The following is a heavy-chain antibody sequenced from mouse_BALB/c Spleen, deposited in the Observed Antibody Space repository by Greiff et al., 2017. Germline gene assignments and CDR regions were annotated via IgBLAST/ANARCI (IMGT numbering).Heavy chain of an antibody. V-gene: IGHV5-6-4*01. CDR2: ISSGGSYT. J-gene: IGHJ4*01. CDR1: GFTFSSYT. Sequence: EVKLMESGGGLVKPGGSLKLSCAASGFTFSSYTMSWVRQTPEKRLEWVATISSGGSYTYYPDSVKGRFTISRDNAKNTLYLQMSSLKSEDTAMYYCTREYDYDEAMDYWGQGTSVTVSS. CDR3: TREYDYDEAMDY. D-gene: IGHD2-4*01.